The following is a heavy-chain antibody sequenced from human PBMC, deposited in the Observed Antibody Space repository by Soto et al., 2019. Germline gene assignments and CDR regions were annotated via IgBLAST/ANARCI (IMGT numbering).Heavy chain of an antibody. D-gene: IGHD2-2*02. CDR2: INAGNGKT. CDR1: GYTFTTYA. CDR3: ARAGDDCSTTNCYMIDY. Sequence: QVQLVQSGVEVKKPGASVKVSCKASGYTFTTYAMHWVRQAPGQRLEWMGWINAGNGKTKYSQKFQGRVTITRDTSATTVYVELSSLRSEDTAVYYCARAGDDCSTTNCYMIDYWGQGTLVTVSS. J-gene: IGHJ4*02. V-gene: IGHV1-3*01.